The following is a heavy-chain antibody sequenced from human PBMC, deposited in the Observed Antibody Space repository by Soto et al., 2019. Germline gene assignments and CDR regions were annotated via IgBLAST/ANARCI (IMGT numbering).Heavy chain of an antibody. V-gene: IGHV1-8*01. CDR2: MNPNSGVT. CDR3: ARGASGADGWLDP. J-gene: IGHJ5*02. CDR1: GYTFTSYD. D-gene: IGHD1-26*01. Sequence: QVQLVQSGAEVKKPGASVKVSCKASGYTFTSYDINWVRQAPGQGLEWMGWMNPNSGVTGYVQNFQGRVAMTRKACISTAYMELSSLRADDPAVYYCARGASGADGWLDPWGQGTLVTVSS.